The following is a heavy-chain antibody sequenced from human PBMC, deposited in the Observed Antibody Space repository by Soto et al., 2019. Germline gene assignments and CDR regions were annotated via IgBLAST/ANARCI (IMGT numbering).Heavy chain of an antibody. D-gene: IGHD3-3*01. CDR3: ARDLETRRFLEWLSIDY. CDR1: GFTFSSYG. V-gene: IGHV3-33*01. Sequence: PGGSLRLSCAASGFTFSSYGMHWVRQAPGKGLEWVAVIWYDGSNKYYADSVKGRFTISRDNSKNTLYLQMNSLRAEDTAVYYCARDLETRRFLEWLSIDYWGQGTLVTVSS. CDR2: IWYDGSNK. J-gene: IGHJ4*02.